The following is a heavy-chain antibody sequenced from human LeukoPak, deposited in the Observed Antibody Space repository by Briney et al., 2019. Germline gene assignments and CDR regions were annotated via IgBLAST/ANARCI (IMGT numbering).Heavy chain of an antibody. CDR3: AKIIVSAGTGY. J-gene: IGHJ4*02. D-gene: IGHD6-13*01. Sequence: PGGSLRLSCAASGFTFSSSAMSWARQSPGKGLEWVSAIGGSGSTTYYADSVKGRFTIYRDNSKNMVYLQMNSLRAEDTAVYYCAKIIVSAGTGYWGQGTLVTVSS. V-gene: IGHV3-23*01. CDR2: IGGSGSTT. CDR1: GFTFSSSA.